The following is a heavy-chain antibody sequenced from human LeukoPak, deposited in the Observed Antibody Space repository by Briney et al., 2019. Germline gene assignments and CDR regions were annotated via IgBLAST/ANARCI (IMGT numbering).Heavy chain of an antibody. CDR1: GGSFSGYY. J-gene: IGHJ4*02. V-gene: IGHV4-34*01. CDR2: INHSGST. D-gene: IGHD5-24*01. CDR3: AGGQGRLQLIN. Sequence: PSETLSLTCAVSGGSFSGYYWSWIRQPPGKGLELMGEINHSGSTNYNPSLKSRVTISVDTSKNKFYLKLSSVTAADTAVYYYAGGQGRLQLINWGQGNLGTVSS.